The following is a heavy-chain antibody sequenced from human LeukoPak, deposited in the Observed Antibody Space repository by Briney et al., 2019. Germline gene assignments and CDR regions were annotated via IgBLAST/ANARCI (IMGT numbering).Heavy chain of an antibody. CDR1: GGSISSYY. J-gene: IGHJ4*02. Sequence: PSETLSLTCTVSGGSISSYYWSWIRQPPGKGLEWIGYIYYSGSTNYNPSPKSRVTISVDTSKNQFSLKLSSVTAADTAVYYCARRGSYDSSGISSYYFDYWGQGTLVTVSS. CDR2: IYYSGST. D-gene: IGHD3-22*01. CDR3: ARRGSYDSSGISSYYFDY. V-gene: IGHV4-59*08.